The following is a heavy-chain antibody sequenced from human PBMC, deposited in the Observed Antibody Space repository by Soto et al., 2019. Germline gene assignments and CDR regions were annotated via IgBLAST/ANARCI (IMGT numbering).Heavy chain of an antibody. Sequence: QVQLQESGPGLVKPSQTLSLTCTVSGGFITSGDYYWSWIRQPPGKGLEWIGYIYYSGSSYYNPSLKSRVTISKDTSNNQFSLKLSSVTAADTAVYYCAVAPRTIIVGMDVWGQGTTVTVSS. V-gene: IGHV4-30-4*01. CDR2: IYYSGSS. J-gene: IGHJ6*02. CDR3: AVAPRTIIVGMDV. CDR1: GGFITSGDYY. D-gene: IGHD3-22*01.